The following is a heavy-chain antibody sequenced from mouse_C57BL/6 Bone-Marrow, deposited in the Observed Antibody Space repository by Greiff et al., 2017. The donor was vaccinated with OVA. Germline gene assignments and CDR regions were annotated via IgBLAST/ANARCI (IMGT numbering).Heavy chain of an antibody. J-gene: IGHJ2*01. CDR1: GYTFTDYY. Sequence: VQLQQSGPELVKPGASVKISCKASGYTFTDYYMTWVKQSHGKSLEWIGDINPNNGGTSYNQKFKGKATLTVDKSSSTAYMVLSSLTSEYSAVYYCARGGIAIDYWGQGTTLTVSS. CDR2: INPNNGGT. CDR3: ARGGIAIDY. V-gene: IGHV1-26*01.